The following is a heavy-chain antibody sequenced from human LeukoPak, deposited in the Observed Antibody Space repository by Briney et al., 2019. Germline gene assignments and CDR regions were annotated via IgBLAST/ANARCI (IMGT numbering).Heavy chain of an antibody. J-gene: IGHJ6*04. D-gene: IGHD3-10*02. CDR3: AELGITMIGGV. CDR1: GFTFSSYG. V-gene: IGHV3-23*01. CDR2: ITATSSST. Sequence: HPGGSLRLSCAASGFTFSSYGMSWVRQAPGKGLEWVSAITATSSSTHDADSVQGRFTISRDNSKNTLYLQMNSLRAEDTAVYYCAELGITMIGGVWGKGTTVTISS.